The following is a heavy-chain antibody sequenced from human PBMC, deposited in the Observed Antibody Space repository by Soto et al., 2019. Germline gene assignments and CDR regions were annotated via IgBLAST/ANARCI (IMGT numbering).Heavy chain of an antibody. CDR1: GGSISSGGYY. CDR2: IYYSGST. CDR3: AREWRDYYFDY. Sequence: QVQLQESGIGLVKPSQTLSLTCTVSGGSISSGGYYWSWIRQHPGKGLEWIGYIYYSGSTYYNPSRKTRVTISLDTSKNQFSLKLSSVAAADTAVYYCAREWRDYYFDYWGQGTLVTVSS. V-gene: IGHV4-31*03. J-gene: IGHJ4*02.